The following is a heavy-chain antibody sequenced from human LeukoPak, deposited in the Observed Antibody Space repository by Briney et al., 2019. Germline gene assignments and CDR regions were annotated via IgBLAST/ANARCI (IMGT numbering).Heavy chain of an antibody. J-gene: IGHJ4*02. CDR1: GFTFSSYA. D-gene: IGHD3-22*01. CDR2: ISGSGGST. Sequence: PGGSLRLSCAASGFTFSSYAMNWVRQVPGKGLEWVSAISGSGGSTYYADSVKGRFTISRDNSKNTLYLKMNSLRAEDTAVYYCAKSGSYYYDTSAYYGYWGQGTLVTVSS. V-gene: IGHV3-23*01. CDR3: AKSGSYYYDTSAYYGY.